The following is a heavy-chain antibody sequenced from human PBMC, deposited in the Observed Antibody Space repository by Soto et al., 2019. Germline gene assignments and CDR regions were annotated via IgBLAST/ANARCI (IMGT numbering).Heavy chain of an antibody. CDR1: GFTFSSYE. CDR3: AICRDGYNPFDY. V-gene: IGHV3-48*03. Sequence: VGSLRLSCAASGFTFSSYEMNWVRQAPGKGLEWVSYISSSGSTIYYADSVKGRFTISRDNAKNSLYLQMNSLRAEDTAVYYCAICRDGYNPFDYWGQGTLVTVSS. D-gene: IGHD5-12*01. J-gene: IGHJ4*02. CDR2: ISSSGSTI.